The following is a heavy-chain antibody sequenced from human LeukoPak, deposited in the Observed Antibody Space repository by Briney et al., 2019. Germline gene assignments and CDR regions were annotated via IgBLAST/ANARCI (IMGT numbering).Heavy chain of an antibody. J-gene: IGHJ4*02. V-gene: IGHV1-69*05. Sequence: SVKVSCKASGGTFSSYAISWVRQAPGQGLEWMGGIIPIFGTANYAQKFQGRVTITTDESTSTAYMELSSLRSEDTAVYYCARPRGYCSSTSCYPFDYWGQGTLVTVSS. CDR1: GGTFSSYA. D-gene: IGHD2-2*01. CDR3: ARPRGYCSSTSCYPFDY. CDR2: IIPIFGTA.